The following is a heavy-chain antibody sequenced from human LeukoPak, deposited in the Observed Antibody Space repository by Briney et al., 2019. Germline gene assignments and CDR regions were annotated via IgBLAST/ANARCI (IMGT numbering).Heavy chain of an antibody. V-gene: IGHV4-30-4*07. Sequence: SQTLSLTCAVSGGSISSGGYSWSWIRQPPGKGLEWIGYIYYSGSTYYNPSLKSRVTISVDTSKNQFSLKLSSVTAADTAVYYCARGPTYQPIDYWGQGTLVTVSS. CDR1: GGSISSGGYS. D-gene: IGHD2-2*01. CDR3: ARGPTYQPIDY. J-gene: IGHJ4*02. CDR2: IYYSGST.